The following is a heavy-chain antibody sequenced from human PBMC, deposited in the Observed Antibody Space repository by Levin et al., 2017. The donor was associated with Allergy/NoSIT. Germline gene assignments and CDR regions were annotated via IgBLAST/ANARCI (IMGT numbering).Heavy chain of an antibody. D-gene: IGHD2-2*03. J-gene: IGHJ5*02. CDR1: GFTFSSYA. Sequence: GGSLRLSCAASGFTFSSYAMHWVRQAPGKGLEWVAVISYDGSNKYYADSVKGRFTISRDNSKNTLYLQMNSLRAEDTAVYYCARDMDIVVVPAALLGPPGPWGQGTLVTVSS. V-gene: IGHV3-30-3*01. CDR2: ISYDGSNK. CDR3: ARDMDIVVVPAALLGPPGP.